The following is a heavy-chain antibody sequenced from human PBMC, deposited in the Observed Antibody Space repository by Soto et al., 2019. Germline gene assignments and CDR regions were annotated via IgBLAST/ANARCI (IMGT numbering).Heavy chain of an antibody. CDR1: GYTLTELS. J-gene: IGHJ5*02. CDR3: ATDRGKDDFWSGYYPYNNWFDP. Sequence: ASVKVSCKVSGYTLTELSMHWVRQAPGKGLEWMGGFDPEDGETIYAQKFQGRVTMTEDTSTDTAYMELSSLRSEDTAVYYCATDRGKDDFWSGYYPYNNWFDPWGQGTLVTVSS. D-gene: IGHD3-3*01. CDR2: FDPEDGET. V-gene: IGHV1-24*01.